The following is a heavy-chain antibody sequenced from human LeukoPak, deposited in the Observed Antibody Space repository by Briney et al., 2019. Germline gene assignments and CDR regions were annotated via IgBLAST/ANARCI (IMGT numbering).Heavy chain of an antibody. V-gene: IGHV3-20*04. CDR2: IHWNGGRT. CDR1: GFTFDNYG. J-gene: IGHJ4*02. Sequence: GGSLRLSCAASGFTFDNYGINWVRQAPGKGLEWVSRIHWNGGRTGYADSVKGRFTISRDSSKNTLVLQMNTLRVEDTALYYCAKLHGDFLPAHYWGQGTLVTVSS. D-gene: IGHD4-17*01. CDR3: AKLHGDFLPAHY.